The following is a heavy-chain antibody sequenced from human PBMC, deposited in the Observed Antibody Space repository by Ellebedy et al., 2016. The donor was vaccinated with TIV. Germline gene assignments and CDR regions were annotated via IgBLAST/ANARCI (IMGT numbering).Heavy chain of an antibody. CDR1: GFTFSTYG. D-gene: IGHD3-9*01. J-gene: IGHJ3*01. CDR3: ARDDEDTDYDNLFDL. Sequence: GESLKISCAASGFTFSTYGMHWVRRVPNKGLEWVAVILYDGSKQYYADSVKGRFTISRDNSKNTLYLQMNSLRDDETAVYYCARDDEDTDYDNLFDLWGQGTKVTVSS. V-gene: IGHV3-33*08. CDR2: ILYDGSKQ.